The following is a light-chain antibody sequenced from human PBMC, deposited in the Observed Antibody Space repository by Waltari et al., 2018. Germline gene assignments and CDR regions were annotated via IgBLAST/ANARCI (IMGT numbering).Light chain of an antibody. CDR2: DNN. CDR1: SCSVTGNS. CDR3: QSYDNNIWL. J-gene: IGLJ3*02. V-gene: IGLV6-57*03. Sequence: NFMLTQSHSVSESPGRTVTISCTRRSCSVTGNSMQLYQQRPGSAPTPVIYDNNQRPSGVPDRFSGSIDRSSNSASLTISGLKTEDEADYYCQSYDNNIWLFGGGTKVTVL.